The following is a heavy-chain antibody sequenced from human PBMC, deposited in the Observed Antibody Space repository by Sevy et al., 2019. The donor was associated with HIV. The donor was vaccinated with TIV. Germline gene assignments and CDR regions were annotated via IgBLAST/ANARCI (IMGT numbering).Heavy chain of an antibody. Sequence: SETLSLTCTVSGGSVSSGSYYWSWIRQPPGKGLEWIGYIYYSGSTSYNPSLKSRVTISVDTSKNQFSLKLSSVTAADTAVYYCAREIPDYSKGGRDWFDPWGQGTLVTVSS. CDR2: IYYSGST. CDR3: AREIPDYSKGGRDWFDP. D-gene: IGHD4-4*01. CDR1: GGSVSSGSYY. V-gene: IGHV4-61*01. J-gene: IGHJ5*02.